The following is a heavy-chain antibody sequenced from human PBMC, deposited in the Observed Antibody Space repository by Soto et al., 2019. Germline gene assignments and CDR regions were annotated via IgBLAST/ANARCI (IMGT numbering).Heavy chain of an antibody. V-gene: IGHV4-31*03. CDR1: GGSITSGVYS. J-gene: IGHJ5*02. D-gene: IGHD3-10*02. Sequence: QVQLQESGPGLVKPSQTLSLTCTVSGGSITSGVYSWTWIRQHPGKGLEWIGYIYYNRSTYYNPTLKNRNKISVDTYKTQASLKLSTMPGADTDVYYRRRRVFSWGQGTLVTVS. CDR3: RRRVFS. CDR2: IYYNRST.